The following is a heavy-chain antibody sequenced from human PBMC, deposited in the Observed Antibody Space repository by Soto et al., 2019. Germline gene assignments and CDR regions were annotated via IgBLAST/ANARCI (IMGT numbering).Heavy chain of an antibody. CDR3: EGPSRSGYSDAFDI. D-gene: IGHD3-3*01. CDR2: IYYSGST. J-gene: IGHJ3*02. CDR1: GGSISSGSYY. Sequence: QLQLQESGPGLVKPSETLSLTCTVSGGSISSGSYYWGLIRQPPGQGLEWIGSIYYSGSTYYNPSRKSRVTISVDKSKKQFSLNLRSVTAADTAVYDCEGPSRSGYSDAFDIWGKGTMVTVFS. V-gene: IGHV4-39*01.